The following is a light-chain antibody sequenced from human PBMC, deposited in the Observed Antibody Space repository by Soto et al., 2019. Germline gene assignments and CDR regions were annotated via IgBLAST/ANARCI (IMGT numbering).Light chain of an antibody. V-gene: IGKV1-5*01. J-gene: IGKJ2*01. CDR1: QSVRRR. Sequence: IQMTQSLSTLSASVLHTVTIACGPSQSVRRRLAWYQQKPGKAPKILIYDASSLDSGVPSRFSGRGSGTEFTLTISSLQPDDCATYYCHTYNSYSLHTFGQGTKVDIK. CDR3: HTYNSYSLHT. CDR2: DAS.